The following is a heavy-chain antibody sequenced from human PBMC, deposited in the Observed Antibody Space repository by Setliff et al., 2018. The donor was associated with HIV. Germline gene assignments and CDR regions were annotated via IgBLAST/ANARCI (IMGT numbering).Heavy chain of an antibody. CDR1: GYRFTDFY. V-gene: IGHV1-2*02. D-gene: IGHD3-9*01. J-gene: IGHJ4*02. CDR2: ISPKSGAT. CDR3: ARRAEDLAINPPSFDYYFDY. Sequence: ASVKVSCKTFGYRFTDFYVNWVRQAPGQGLEWMGWISPKSGATKNAQKFQGRVTMTRDTSISTVYMELSSLRSDDTALYFCARRAEDLAINPPSFDYYFDYWGQGTPVTVS.